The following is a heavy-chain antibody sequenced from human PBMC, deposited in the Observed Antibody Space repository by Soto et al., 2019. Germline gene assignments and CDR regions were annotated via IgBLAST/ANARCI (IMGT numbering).Heavy chain of an antibody. CDR2: ISSSSSYI. D-gene: IGHD6-19*01. CDR3: ARAPRAVAAPGFDY. CDR1: GFTFSSYS. J-gene: IGHJ4*02. Sequence: GGPLRLSCSDSGFTFSSYSMNWVRQAPGKGLEWVSSISSSSSYIYYADSVKGRFTIPRDNAKNSLYLQMNSLRAEDTAVYYCARAPRAVAAPGFDYWGQGTLVTVSS. V-gene: IGHV3-21*01.